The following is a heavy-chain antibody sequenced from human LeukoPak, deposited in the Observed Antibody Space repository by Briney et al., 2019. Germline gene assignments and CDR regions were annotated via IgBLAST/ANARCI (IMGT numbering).Heavy chain of an antibody. CDR2: INHSGST. CDR3: ARGPYSWSGYCYFDY. D-gene: IGHD3-3*01. V-gene: IGHV4-39*07. CDR1: GGSISSGDYY. J-gene: IGHJ4*02. Sequence: SETLSLTCTVSGGSISSGDYYWSWIRQPPGKGLEWIGEINHSGSTNYNPSLKSRVTISVDTSKNQFSLKLSSVTAADTAVYYCARGPYSWSGYCYFDYWGQGTLVTVSS.